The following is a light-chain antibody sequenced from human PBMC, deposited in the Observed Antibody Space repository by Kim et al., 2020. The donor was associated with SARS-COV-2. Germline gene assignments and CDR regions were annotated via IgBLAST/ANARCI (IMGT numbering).Light chain of an antibody. CDR3: QQYHNWPLT. V-gene: IGKV3-15*01. J-gene: IGKJ4*01. CDR1: QSVSTS. CDR2: GAS. Sequence: VSPGESATVSCRASQSVSTSLAWYQQKPGQAPSLLISGASTRATGIPARFSGSGSGTEFTLTISSLRSEDFALYYCQQYHNWPLTFGGGTKVDIK.